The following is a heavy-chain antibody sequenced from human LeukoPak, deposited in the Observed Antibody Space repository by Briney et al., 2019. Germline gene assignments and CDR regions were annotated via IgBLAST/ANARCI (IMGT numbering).Heavy chain of an antibody. V-gene: IGHV3-21*01. CDR1: GFTLSSYG. J-gene: IGHJ4*02. D-gene: IGHD1-26*01. Sequence: PGGSLRLSCAASGFTLSSYGMNWVRQAPGKGLEWVSFISSSSSYIYYADSVKGRFTISRDNAKNSLYLQMNSLRAEDTAVYYCARDREANYWGQGTLVTVSS. CDR3: ARDREANY. CDR2: ISSSSSYI.